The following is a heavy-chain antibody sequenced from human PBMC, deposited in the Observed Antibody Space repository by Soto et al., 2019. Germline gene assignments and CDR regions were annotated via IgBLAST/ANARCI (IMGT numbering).Heavy chain of an antibody. CDR1: GYTFTGYY. V-gene: IGHV1-2*04. J-gene: IGHJ6*01. CDR3: ARDSGEGTSGPYENCYYYYGIDV. Sequence: SSVKVSCKASGYTFTGYYMHWVRQPPGQGLEWMGWINPNSGGTNYAQKFQGWVTMTRDTSISPAYMELSRLRSDDTAVYYCARDSGEGTSGPYENCYYYYGIDVRGQGTTVTVSS. D-gene: IGHD2-2*01. CDR2: INPNSGGT.